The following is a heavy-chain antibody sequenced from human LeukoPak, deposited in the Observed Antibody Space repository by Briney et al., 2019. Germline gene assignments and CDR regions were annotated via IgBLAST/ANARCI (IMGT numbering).Heavy chain of an antibody. V-gene: IGHV4-4*07. Sequence: SETLSLTCTVSGDSISSYYWSWIRQPAGKGLEWIGRIYISGSTNYNPSLKSRVTMSVDTSKNQFSLKLNSVTAADTAVYYCARGFWSGHSLDYWGQGTLVTVSS. CDR3: ARGFWSGHSLDY. CDR1: GDSISSYY. CDR2: IYISGST. J-gene: IGHJ4*02. D-gene: IGHD3-3*01.